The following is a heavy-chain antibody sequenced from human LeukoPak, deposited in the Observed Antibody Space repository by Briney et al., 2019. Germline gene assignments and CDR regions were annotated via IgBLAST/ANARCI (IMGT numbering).Heavy chain of an antibody. Sequence: GRSLRLSCTASGFTFGDNAMTWVRQAPGGGLEWVGFIRSKTYGETTEYAASVKGRFTISRDDSKSIAYLQMNSLKSEDTAVYYCTRGIAKTGMNCWGQGTLVTVSA. J-gene: IGHJ4*02. V-gene: IGHV3-49*04. CDR1: GFTFGDNA. CDR2: IRSKTYGETT. CDR3: TRGIAKTGMNC. D-gene: IGHD6-19*01.